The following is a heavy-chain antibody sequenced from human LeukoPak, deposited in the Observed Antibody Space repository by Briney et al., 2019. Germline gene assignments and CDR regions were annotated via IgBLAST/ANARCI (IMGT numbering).Heavy chain of an antibody. D-gene: IGHD6-6*01. V-gene: IGHV3-21*01. CDR3: ARAPEYSSSSEIFDY. CDR1: GFTVSSNY. CDR2: ISSSSSYI. J-gene: IGHJ4*02. Sequence: PGGSLRLSCAASGFTVSSNYMSWVRQAPGKGLEWVSSISSSSSYIYYADSVKGRFTISRDNAKNSLYLQMNSLRAEDTAVYYCARAPEYSSSSEIFDYWGQGTLVTVSS.